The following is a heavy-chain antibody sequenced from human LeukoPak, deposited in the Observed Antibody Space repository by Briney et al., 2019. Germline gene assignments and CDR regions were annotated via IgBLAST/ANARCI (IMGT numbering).Heavy chain of an antibody. Sequence: GTSVKVSCKASGYTFTSHSMHWVRQAPGQRLEWMGWINTGNGNTKYSQNFQGKVTITRDTSASTAYMELSSLRSEDTAVYYCARVVGATTQLDYWGQGTQVIVSS. V-gene: IGHV1-3*04. D-gene: IGHD1-26*01. CDR1: GYTFTSHS. J-gene: IGHJ4*02. CDR3: ARVVGATTQLDY. CDR2: INTGNGNT.